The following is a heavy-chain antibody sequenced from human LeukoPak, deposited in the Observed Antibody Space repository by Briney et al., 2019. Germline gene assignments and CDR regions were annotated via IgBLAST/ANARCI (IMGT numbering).Heavy chain of an antibody. J-gene: IGHJ4*02. CDR3: AKGGPVAGLGY. CDR1: GFAFNSYA. D-gene: IGHD6-19*01. V-gene: IGHV3-23*01. CDR2: ISGSGGST. Sequence: GGSLRLSCAASGFAFNSYAMSWVRQAPGKGLEWVSAISGSGGSTYYADSVKGRFTISRDNSKNTLYLQMNSLRAEDTAVYYCAKGGPVAGLGYWGQGTLVTVSS.